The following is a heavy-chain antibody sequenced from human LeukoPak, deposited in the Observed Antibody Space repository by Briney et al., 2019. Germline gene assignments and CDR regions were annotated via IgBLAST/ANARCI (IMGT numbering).Heavy chain of an antibody. CDR3: ACDFPHLGHDF. J-gene: IGHJ4*02. CDR1: AFTLGDFY. V-gene: IGHV3-11*01. D-gene: IGHD2-21*02. CDR2: ISNVGLTT. Sequence: GGSLRLSCTASAFTLGDFYMSWIRQAPGKGVEWIAYISNVGLTTYYAESVKGGFTISRDNAKNSLYLQMNSLRAEDTAVYYCACDFPHLGHDFWGQGTLVTVSS.